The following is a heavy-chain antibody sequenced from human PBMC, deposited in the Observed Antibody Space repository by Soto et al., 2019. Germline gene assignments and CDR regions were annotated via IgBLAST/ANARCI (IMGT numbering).Heavy chain of an antibody. CDR2: FSGGSGTT. J-gene: IGHJ4*02. CDR1: GFTLDTYG. D-gene: IGHD1-1*01. Sequence: VQLLESGGGLVQPGGSLRLSCVVSGFTLDTYGVTWVRQVPGKGLEWVSGFSGGSGTTHYRDSVKGRFTISRDDPRSTVYLQMNSLGVDDTAVYYCTRWNGYGDHWGRGTLVTVSS. V-gene: IGHV3-23*01. CDR3: TRWNGYGDH.